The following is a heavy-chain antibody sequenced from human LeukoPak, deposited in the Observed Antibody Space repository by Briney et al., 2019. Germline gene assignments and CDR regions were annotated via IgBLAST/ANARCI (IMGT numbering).Heavy chain of an antibody. CDR2: IWYDGSNK. D-gene: IGHD4-17*01. CDR1: GFTFSSYG. Sequence: PGGSLRLXCAASGFTFSSYGMHWGRQAPGKGLEWVALIWYDGSNKYYADSVKGRFTISRDNSKNTLYLQMNSLRAEDTAVYYCAKDPTTEPFVWGQGTLVTVSS. V-gene: IGHV3-33*06. J-gene: IGHJ4*02. CDR3: AKDPTTEPFV.